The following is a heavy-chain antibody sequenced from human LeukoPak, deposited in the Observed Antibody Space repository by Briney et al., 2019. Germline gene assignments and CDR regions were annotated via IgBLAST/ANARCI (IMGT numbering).Heavy chain of an antibody. D-gene: IGHD2-21*01. CDR3: ATGHSSFDF. Sequence: GGSLRLSCAASGVTFSGYYMSWIRQAPGKGLEWVSSIGSSGTYTNYADSVRGRFTISRDNAKNSLYLQMSSLRAEDSAVYYCATGHSSFDFWRQGTLVTVSS. J-gene: IGHJ4*02. CDR2: IGSSGTYT. CDR1: GVTFSGYY. V-gene: IGHV3-11*05.